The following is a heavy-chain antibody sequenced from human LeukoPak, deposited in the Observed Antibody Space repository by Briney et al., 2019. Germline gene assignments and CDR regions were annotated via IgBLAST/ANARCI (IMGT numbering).Heavy chain of an antibody. CDR1: GFTFSSYS. CDR3: ARDEGWDPNAFDI. D-gene: IGHD1-26*01. J-gene: IGHJ3*02. CDR2: ISSSSSCI. V-gene: IGHV3-21*01. Sequence: PGGSLRLSCAASGFTFSSYSMNWVRQAPGKGLEWVSSISSSSSCIYYADSVKGRFTISRGNAKNSLYLQMNSLRAEDTAVYYCARDEGWDPNAFDIWGQGTMVTVSS.